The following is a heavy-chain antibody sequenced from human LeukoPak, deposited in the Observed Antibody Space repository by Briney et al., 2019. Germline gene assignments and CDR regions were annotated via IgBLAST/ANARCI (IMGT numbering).Heavy chain of an antibody. CDR1: GGPISSYY. CDR3: AGGDGGYYFDY. V-gene: IGHV4-59*01. J-gene: IGHJ4*02. CDR2: IYYSGST. Sequence: PSETLSLTCTVSGGPISSYYWSWIRQPPGKGLEWIGYIYYSGSTNYNPSLKSRVTISVDTSKNQFSLKLSSVTAADTAVYYCAGGDGGYYFDYLGQGTLVTVSS. D-gene: IGHD2-21*01.